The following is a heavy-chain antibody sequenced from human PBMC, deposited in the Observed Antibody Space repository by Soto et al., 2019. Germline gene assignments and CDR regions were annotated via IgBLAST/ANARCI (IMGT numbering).Heavy chain of an antibody. Sequence: QVQLQQWGAGLLKPSETLSLTCAVYGGSFSGYYWSWIRQPPGKGLEWIGEINHSGSTNYNPSLKSRVTISLDTSKNQFSLKLSSVTAADTAVYYCARGRITMVRGRNWFDPWGQGTLVTVSS. J-gene: IGHJ5*02. CDR1: GGSFSGYY. CDR3: ARGRITMVRGRNWFDP. V-gene: IGHV4-34*01. CDR2: INHSGST. D-gene: IGHD3-10*01.